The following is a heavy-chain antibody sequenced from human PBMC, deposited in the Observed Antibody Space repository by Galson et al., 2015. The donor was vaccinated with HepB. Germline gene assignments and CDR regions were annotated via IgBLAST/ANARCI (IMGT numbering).Heavy chain of an antibody. D-gene: IGHD6-13*01. CDR3: TRMGDLSGYSSL. J-gene: IGHJ4*02. Sequence: ALRLAYAAAGFTFSGTAIHWVGQGSGTGLEWIGRSGSNANSYHTADVASVRGSFTISRDDSKNTAFLQLNSLKTDDTAVYYCTRMGDLSGYSSLWGQGTLVTVSS. CDR1: GFTFSGTA. V-gene: IGHV3-73*01. CDR2: SGSNANSYHT.